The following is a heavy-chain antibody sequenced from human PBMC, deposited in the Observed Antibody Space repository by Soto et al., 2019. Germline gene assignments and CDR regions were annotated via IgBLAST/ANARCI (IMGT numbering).Heavy chain of an antibody. CDR2: IIPIFGTA. CDR3: ARGPTVTTKYYYYYGMDV. D-gene: IGHD4-17*01. Sequence: SVKVSCKASGGTFSSYAISWVRQAPGQGLEWMGGIIPIFGTANYAQKFQGRVTITADESTSTAYMGLSSLRSEDTAVYYCARGPTVTTKYYYYYGMDVWGQGTTVTSP. J-gene: IGHJ6*02. V-gene: IGHV1-69*13. CDR1: GGTFSSYA.